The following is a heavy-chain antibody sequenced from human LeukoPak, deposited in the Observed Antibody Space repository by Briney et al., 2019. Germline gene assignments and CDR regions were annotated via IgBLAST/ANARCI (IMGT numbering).Heavy chain of an antibody. Sequence: ASVKVSCKASGYTFNSYDISWVRQAPGPGLEWRGWISAYNGNTKYAQKLQVRVPMTTDTSTVPAYMELRSLRSDDTAVYHCARIGEDYYYYGIDVWGQGTTVTVS. D-gene: IGHD2-21*01. J-gene: IGHJ6*02. V-gene: IGHV1-18*01. CDR1: GYTFNSYD. CDR3: ARIGEDYYYYGIDV. CDR2: ISAYNGNT.